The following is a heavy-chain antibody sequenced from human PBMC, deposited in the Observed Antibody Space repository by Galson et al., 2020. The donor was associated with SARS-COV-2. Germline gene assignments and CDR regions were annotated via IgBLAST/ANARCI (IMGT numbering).Heavy chain of an antibody. CDR2: IWHDGSNK. V-gene: IGHV3-33*01. CDR3: ARDWGYSGSYEGDY. D-gene: IGHD1-26*01. Sequence: GGSLRLSCAASGFTFSSYGMHWVRQAPGKGLEWVAVIWHDGSNKYYADSVKGRFTISRDNSKNTLYLQMNSLRAEDTAVYYCARDWGYSGSYEGDYWGQGTLVTVSS. J-gene: IGHJ4*02. CDR1: GFTFSSYG.